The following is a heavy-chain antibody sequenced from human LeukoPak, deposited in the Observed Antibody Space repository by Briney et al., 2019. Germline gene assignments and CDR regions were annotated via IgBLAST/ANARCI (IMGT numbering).Heavy chain of an antibody. CDR3: AKGGAPLTIRFLEWFPFDY. J-gene: IGHJ4*02. CDR2: ISGSGGST. CDR1: GFTFSSYA. V-gene: IGHV3-23*01. Sequence: GGSLRLSCAASGFTFSSYALSWVRQAPGKGLEWVSAISGSGGSTYYADSVKGRFTISRDNSKNTLYVQMNSLRAEDTAVYYCAKGGAPLTIRFLEWFPFDYWGQGTLVTVSS. D-gene: IGHD3-3*01.